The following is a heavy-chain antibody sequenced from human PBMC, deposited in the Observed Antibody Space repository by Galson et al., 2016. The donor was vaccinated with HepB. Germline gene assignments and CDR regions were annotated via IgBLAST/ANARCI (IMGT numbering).Heavy chain of an antibody. CDR1: GFSFSTYA. J-gene: IGHJ4*02. V-gene: IGHV3-23*01. CDR3: AKDLLFDYVWGSYRFQD. Sequence: SLRLSCAVSGFSFSTYAMSWVRQAPGKGLVWVSTIGGSGDNTYYADSVKGRFTLSRDNSMNTLYLQMNSLRAEDTAVYYCAKDLLFDYVWGSYRFQDWGQGAPFTVSS. D-gene: IGHD3-16*02. CDR2: IGGSGDNT.